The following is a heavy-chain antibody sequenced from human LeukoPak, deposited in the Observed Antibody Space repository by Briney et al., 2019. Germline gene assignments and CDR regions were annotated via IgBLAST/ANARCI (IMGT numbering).Heavy chain of an antibody. Sequence: GGSLKLSCAASGFTLSGSAVHWVRQASGKGLEWVGRIRSEANTYATAYAASVKGRFTISRDDSKNTAYLQMSSLKTEDTAMYYCSRLGGDYGSSSPYHYYGLDVWGQGTTVTVSS. CDR3: SRLGGDYGSSSPYHYYGLDV. CDR2: IRSEANTYAT. J-gene: IGHJ6*02. D-gene: IGHD6-6*01. CDR1: GFTLSGSA. V-gene: IGHV3-73*01.